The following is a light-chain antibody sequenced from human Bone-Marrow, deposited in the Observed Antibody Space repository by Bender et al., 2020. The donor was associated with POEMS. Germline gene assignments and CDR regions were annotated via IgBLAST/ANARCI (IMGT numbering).Light chain of an antibody. V-gene: IGLV1-47*01. J-gene: IGLJ3*02. CDR2: RNN. CDR1: CSNIGGYP. CDR3: AAWDDNLSGL. Sequence: QSVLTQPPSVSGTPGQRVTISCSGSCSNIGGYPVNWYQQLPGTAPRLLIYRNNLRPSGVPDRFSGSRSGTSASLAISGLRSEDEADYYCAAWDDNLSGLFGGGTKLTVL.